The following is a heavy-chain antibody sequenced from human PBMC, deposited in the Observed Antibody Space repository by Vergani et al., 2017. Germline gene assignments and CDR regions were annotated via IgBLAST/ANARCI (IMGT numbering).Heavy chain of an antibody. CDR3: ARSYSSGAVADY. J-gene: IGHJ4*02. V-gene: IGHV4-34*01. Sequence: QVQLQQWGAGLLKPSETLSLTCAVYGGSFSGYYWSWIRQPPGKGLEWIGEINHSGSTNYNPSLKSRVTISVDTSKNQFSLKLSSVTAADTAVYYCARSYSSGAVADYWGQGTLVTVSS. CDR1: GGSFSGYY. CDR2: INHSGST. D-gene: IGHD6-19*01.